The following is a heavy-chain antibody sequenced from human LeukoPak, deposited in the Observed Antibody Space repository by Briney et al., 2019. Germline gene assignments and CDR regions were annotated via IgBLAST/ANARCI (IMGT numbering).Heavy chain of an antibody. CDR2: ISSSGSTI. V-gene: IGHV3-11*01. Sequence: GGSLRLSCAASGFTFSDYYMSWIRQAPGKGLEWVSYISSSGSTIYYADSVKGRFTISRDNAKNSLYLQMNSLRAEDTAVYYCARGLTYYYDSSANDYWGQGTLVTVSS. D-gene: IGHD3-22*01. J-gene: IGHJ4*02. CDR1: GFTFSDYY. CDR3: ARGLTYYYDSSANDY.